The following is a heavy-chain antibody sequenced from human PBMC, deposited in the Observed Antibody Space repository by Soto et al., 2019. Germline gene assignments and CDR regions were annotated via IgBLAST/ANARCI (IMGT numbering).Heavy chain of an antibody. J-gene: IGHJ6*02. D-gene: IGHD3-3*01. Sequence: PSETLSLTCTVSGGSVSSGSYYWSWIRQPPGKGLEWIGYIYYSGSTNYNPSLKSRVTISVDTSKNQFSLKLSSVTAADTAVYYCARDTTPTYYDFWRGYKTHFYGMDVWGQGTTVTVSS. V-gene: IGHV4-61*01. CDR1: GGSVSSGSYY. CDR3: ARDTTPTYYDFWRGYKTHFYGMDV. CDR2: IYYSGST.